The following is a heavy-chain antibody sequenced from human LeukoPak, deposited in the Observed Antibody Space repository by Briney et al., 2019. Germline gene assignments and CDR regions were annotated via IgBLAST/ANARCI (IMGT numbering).Heavy chain of an antibody. D-gene: IGHD1-26*01. CDR1: GGSISSSGYY. V-gene: IGHV4-39*01. CDR2: IYYSGST. J-gene: IGHJ5*02. Sequence: PSETLSLTCTVSGGSISSSGYYWGWIRQPPGKGLEWIASIYYSGSTYYIPSLKSGVTISVDTSKNQLSLKLSSLTAADTAVYYCARHEYSGSYYGLSWFDPWGQGTLVTVSS. CDR3: ARHEYSGSYYGLSWFDP.